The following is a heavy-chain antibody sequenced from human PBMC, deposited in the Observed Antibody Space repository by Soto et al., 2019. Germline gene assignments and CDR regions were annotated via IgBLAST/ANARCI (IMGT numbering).Heavy chain of an antibody. D-gene: IGHD3-10*01. CDR2: INPHGGST. Sequence: QVQLVQSGAEVKQPGASAKVSCKAPGDTFTSYYFHWVRQAPGQGLERMGVINPHGGSTAYAQRFQGRVTMTRDTPTRTVYMQLTSLRPEDTAVYYCARSSGGNYGIIIECSNWFAPWGQGTLVTVSS. V-gene: IGHV1-46*01. CDR1: GDTFTSYY. J-gene: IGHJ5*02. CDR3: ARSSGGNYGIIIECSNWFAP.